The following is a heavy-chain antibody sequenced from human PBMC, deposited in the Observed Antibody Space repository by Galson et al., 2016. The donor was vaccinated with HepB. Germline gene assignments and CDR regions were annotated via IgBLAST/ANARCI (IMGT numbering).Heavy chain of an antibody. D-gene: IGHD6-19*01. Sequence: SETLSLTCTVSGGSISSYYWSWIRQPPGKGLEWIGYIFYSGSTNYNPSLKSRVTISVDTSKNQFSLKLSSVTAADTAVYYCARESLSSGWKPRFDYWGQGTLVTVSS. V-gene: IGHV4-59*01. CDR3: ARESLSSGWKPRFDY. CDR2: IFYSGST. J-gene: IGHJ4*02. CDR1: GGSISSYY.